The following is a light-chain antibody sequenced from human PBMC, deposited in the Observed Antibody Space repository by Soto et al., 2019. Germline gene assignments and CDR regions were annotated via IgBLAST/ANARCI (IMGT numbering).Light chain of an antibody. CDR1: QGIGSW. V-gene: IGKV1-12*01. CDR2: AAA. Sequence: DIQMTQSPSSLSASVGDRVTITCRASQGIGSWLAWYQQKPGRAPKILIYAAASLQSGVPSRFSATFSGTDFPLTINSLQPEDVATYFCQQANSFPLTFGPGTKVDIK. J-gene: IGKJ3*01. CDR3: QQANSFPLT.